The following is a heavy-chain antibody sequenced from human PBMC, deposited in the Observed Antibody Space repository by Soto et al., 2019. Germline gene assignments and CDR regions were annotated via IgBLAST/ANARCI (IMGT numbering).Heavy chain of an antibody. CDR3: ARRQLADYYYYMDV. J-gene: IGHJ6*03. CDR1: GYNFATYW. V-gene: IGHV5-51*01. D-gene: IGHD6-6*01. Sequence: GESLKSSCQGSGYNFATYWIAWVRQMPGKGLEWMGIIYPGDSDTTYSPSFQGQVTISADKSINTAYLQWSSLKASDTAMYYCARRQLADYYYYMDVWGKGTTVPVSS. CDR2: IYPGDSDT.